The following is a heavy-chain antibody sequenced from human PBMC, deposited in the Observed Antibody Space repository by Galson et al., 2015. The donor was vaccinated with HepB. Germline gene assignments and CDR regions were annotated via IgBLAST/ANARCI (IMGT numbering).Heavy chain of an antibody. CDR1: GFTFSNFW. Sequence: SLRLSCAASGFTFSNFWMTWVRQAPGKGLEWVANIKDNGSERYYVDSVKGRFAISRDNAENSLYLQVNNLRVEDTAVYYCARGGWYNSANWGYWGQGALVIVSS. V-gene: IGHV3-7*01. D-gene: IGHD1-14*01. CDR3: ARGGWYNSANWGY. CDR2: IKDNGSER. J-gene: IGHJ4*02.